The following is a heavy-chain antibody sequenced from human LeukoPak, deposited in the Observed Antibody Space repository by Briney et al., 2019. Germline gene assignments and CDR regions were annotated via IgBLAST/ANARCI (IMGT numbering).Heavy chain of an antibody. CDR2: INHSGST. CDR1: GGSFSAYY. V-gene: IGHV4-34*01. J-gene: IGHJ4*02. D-gene: IGHD4-23*01. CDR3: ARGETTVVRTFDY. Sequence: KPSETLSLTCAVYGGSFSAYYWSWIRQPPGKGLEWIGEINHSGSTNYNPAPKSRVTISVAPSKNQFSLKLSSVTAADTAVYYCARGETTVVRTFDYWGQGTLVTVSS.